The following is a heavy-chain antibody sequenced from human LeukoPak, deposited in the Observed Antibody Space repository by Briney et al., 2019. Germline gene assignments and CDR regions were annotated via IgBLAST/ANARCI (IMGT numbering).Heavy chain of an antibody. D-gene: IGHD3-3*01. CDR3: ARDRHDYDFWSGYYRGGYYYYYMDV. J-gene: IGHJ6*03. Sequence: GGSLRLSCAASGFTFSSYSMNWVRQAPGKGLEWVSSISSSSSYIYYADSVKGRFTISRDNAKNSLYLKMTSLRAEDTAVYYCARDRHDYDFWSGYYRGGYYYYYMDVWGKGTTVTVSS. CDR2: ISSSSSYI. V-gene: IGHV3-21*01. CDR1: GFTFSSYS.